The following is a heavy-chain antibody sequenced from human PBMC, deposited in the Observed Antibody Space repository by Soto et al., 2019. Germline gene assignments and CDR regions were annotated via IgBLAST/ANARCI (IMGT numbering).Heavy chain of an antibody. D-gene: IGHD2-21*01. CDR2: INPSGGST. Sequence: ASVKVSCKASGYTFTSYYMHWVRQAPGQGLEWMGIINPSGGSTSYAQKFQGRVTMTRDTSTSTVYMELSSLRSEDTAVYYCATLLPRIVVALLPIRIWGQGTLVTVSS. J-gene: IGHJ1*01. V-gene: IGHV1-46*01. CDR3: ATLLPRIVVALLPIRI. CDR1: GYTFTSYY.